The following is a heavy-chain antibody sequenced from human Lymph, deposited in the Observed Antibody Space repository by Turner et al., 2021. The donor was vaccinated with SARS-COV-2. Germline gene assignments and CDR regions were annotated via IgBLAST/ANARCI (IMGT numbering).Heavy chain of an antibody. J-gene: IGHJ6*02. D-gene: IGHD2-21*02. V-gene: IGHV4-39*01. CDR2: IYYSGST. CDR3: ARQRLTRYGMDV. Sequence: QLQLQESGPGLGKPSETLSHTCTVPGGSISSSSYYWGWIRQPPGKGLEWIGSIYYSGSTYYNPSLKSRVTISVETSKNQFSLKLSSVTAADTAVYYCARQRLTRYGMDVWGQGTTVIVSS. CDR1: GGSISSSSYY.